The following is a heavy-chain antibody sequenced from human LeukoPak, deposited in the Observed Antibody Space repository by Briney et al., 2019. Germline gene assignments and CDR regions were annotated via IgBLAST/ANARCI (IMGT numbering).Heavy chain of an antibody. CDR1: GYTFTSYD. CDR3: ARGTRPYRYSSSRYYFDY. V-gene: IGHV1-8*01. J-gene: IGHJ4*02. Sequence: APVKVSCKASGYTFTSYDINWVRQATGQGLEWMGWMNPNSGNTGYAQKFQGRVTMTRNTSISTAYMELSSLRSEDTAVYYCARGTRPYRYSSSRYYFDYWGQGTLVTVSS. CDR2: MNPNSGNT. D-gene: IGHD6-6*01.